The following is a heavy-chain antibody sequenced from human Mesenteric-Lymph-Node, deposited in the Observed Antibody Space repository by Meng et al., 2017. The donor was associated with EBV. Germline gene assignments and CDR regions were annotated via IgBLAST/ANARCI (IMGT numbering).Heavy chain of an antibody. J-gene: IGHJ4*02. CDR2: VIHSGNT. CDR3: ATGWGKANY. V-gene: IGHV4-34*12. D-gene: IGHD3-16*01. CDR1: GDSFSAYY. Sequence: QVQLQQWGDGLLKPSETLSLTCDVYGDSFSAYYWRWIRQPPGRGLEWIGDVIHSGNTSYSPSLKSRVTISVDTSKRQFSLKLRSMTAADTAVYYCATGWGKANYWGQGTLVTVSS.